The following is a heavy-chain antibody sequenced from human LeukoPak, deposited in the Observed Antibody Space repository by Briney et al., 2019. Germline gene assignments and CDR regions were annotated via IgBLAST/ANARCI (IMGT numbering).Heavy chain of an antibody. V-gene: IGHV3-23*01. D-gene: IGHD3-9*01. CDR3: AKGDPPTYYDILTGQDY. CDR2: ISAGGGST. Sequence: GGSLRLSCAASGFTFSSCAMSWVRQAPGKGLEWVAGISAGGGSTYYADSVKGRFTISRDNSKNMLYLQLNSLRAEDTAVYYCAKGDPPTYYDILTGQDYWGQGTLVTVSS. CDR1: GFTFSSCA. J-gene: IGHJ4*02.